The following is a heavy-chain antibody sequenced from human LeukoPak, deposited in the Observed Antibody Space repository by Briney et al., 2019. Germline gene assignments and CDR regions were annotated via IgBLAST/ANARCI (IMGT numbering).Heavy chain of an antibody. Sequence: TGGSLRLSCAASGFTSSRYWMRWVRQAPGKGLEWGANIKQDGREKYYVDSVKGRFTICRDNAKNSLYLQMNSLRAEDTAVYYCARDRGSSGWYEFDYWGQGTLVTVSS. J-gene: IGHJ4*02. CDR2: IKQDGREK. CDR1: GFTSSRYW. D-gene: IGHD6-19*01. V-gene: IGHV3-7*01. CDR3: ARDRGSSGWYEFDY.